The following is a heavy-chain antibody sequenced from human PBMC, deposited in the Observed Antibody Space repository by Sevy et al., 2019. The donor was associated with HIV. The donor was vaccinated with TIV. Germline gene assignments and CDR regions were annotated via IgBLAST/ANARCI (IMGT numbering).Heavy chain of an antibody. V-gene: IGHV3-13*01. CDR1: GFTFSSYD. D-gene: IGHD6-19*01. CDR3: ARAYSSGWYDY. CDR2: FGTAGDT. J-gene: IGHJ4*02. Sequence: GGSLRLSCAASGFTFSSYDMHWVRQATVKGLEWVSVFGTAGDTYYPGSVKDRFTISRENAKNSSYLQMNSLRVGDTAVYYCARAYSSGWYDYWGQGTLVTVSS.